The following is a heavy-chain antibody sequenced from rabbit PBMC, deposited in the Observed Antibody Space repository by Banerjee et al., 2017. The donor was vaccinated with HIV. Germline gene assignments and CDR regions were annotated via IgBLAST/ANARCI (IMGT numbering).Heavy chain of an antibody. CDR1: GFDFINYY. CDR3: ARAPYDDHDYFNL. J-gene: IGHJ4*01. D-gene: IGHD2-1*01. V-gene: IGHV1S7*01. CDR2: IYAGKGST. Sequence: QLVESGGGLVQPGGSLKLSCKASGFDFINYYMNWVRQAPGKGLEWIGIIYAGKGSTDYASWVNGRFTISSDNAQNTVDLQMNSLTAADTATYFCARAPYDDHDYFNLWGQGTLVTVS.